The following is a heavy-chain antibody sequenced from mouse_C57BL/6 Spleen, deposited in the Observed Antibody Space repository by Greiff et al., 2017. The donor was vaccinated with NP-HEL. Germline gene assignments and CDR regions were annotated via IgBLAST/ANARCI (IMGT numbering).Heavy chain of an antibody. CDR2: IDPETGGT. CDR1: GYTFTDYE. Sequence: VQLQQSGAELVRPGASVTLSCKASGYTFTDYEMHWVKQTPVHGLEWIGAIDPETGGTAYNQKFKGQAILTADKSSSTAYMELRSLTSEDSAVYYCTEGSSYVAWFAYWGQGTLVTVSA. D-gene: IGHD1-1*01. V-gene: IGHV1-15*01. CDR3: TEGSSYVAWFAY. J-gene: IGHJ3*01.